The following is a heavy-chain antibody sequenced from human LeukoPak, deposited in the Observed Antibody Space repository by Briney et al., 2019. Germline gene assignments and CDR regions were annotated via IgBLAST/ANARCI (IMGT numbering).Heavy chain of an antibody. CDR2: FDPEDGET. Sequence: ASVKVSCKVSGYTLTELSMHWVRQAPGKGLEWMGGFDPEDGETIYAQKFQGRVTMTEDTSTDTAYMELSSLRSGDTAVYYCATVRGYSYGYYFDYWGQGTLVTVSS. V-gene: IGHV1-24*01. CDR1: GYTLTELS. D-gene: IGHD5-18*01. CDR3: ATVRGYSYGYYFDY. J-gene: IGHJ4*02.